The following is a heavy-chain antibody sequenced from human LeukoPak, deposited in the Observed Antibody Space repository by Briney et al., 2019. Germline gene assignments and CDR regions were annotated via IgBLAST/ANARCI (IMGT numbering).Heavy chain of an antibody. D-gene: IGHD3-22*01. CDR2: IKQDGSEK. CDR1: GFTFSSYW. CDR3: ARLSTAYYYDSSGYYYDYYYGMDV. V-gene: IGHV3-7*01. Sequence: PGRSLRLSCAASGFTFSSYWMSWVRQAPGKGLEWVANIKQDGSEKYYVDSVKGRFTISRDNAKNSLYLQMNSLRAEDTAVYYCARLSTAYYYDSSGYYYDYYYGMDVWGQGTTVTVSS. J-gene: IGHJ6*02.